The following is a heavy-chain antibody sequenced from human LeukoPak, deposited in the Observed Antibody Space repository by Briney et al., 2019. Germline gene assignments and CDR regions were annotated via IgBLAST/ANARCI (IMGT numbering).Heavy chain of an antibody. V-gene: IGHV4-59*08. CDR1: GGSISSYY. J-gene: IGHJ4*02. Sequence: SETLSLTCTVSGGSISSYYWSWIRQPPGRGLEWIGYIYYSGSTNYNPSLKSRVTISVDTSKNQFSLKLSSVTAADTAVYYCAETGTTGVYWGQGTLVTVSS. D-gene: IGHD1-7*01. CDR2: IYYSGST. CDR3: AETGTTGVY.